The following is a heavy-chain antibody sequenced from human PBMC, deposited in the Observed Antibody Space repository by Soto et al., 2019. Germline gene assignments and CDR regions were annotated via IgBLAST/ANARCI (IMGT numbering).Heavy chain of an antibody. Sequence: GGSLRLSCAASGFTFSSYAMHWVRQAPGKGLEWVAVISYDGSNKYYADSVKGRFTISRDNSKNTLYLQMNSLRAEDTAVYYCASMGGEPYDWGQGTLVTVSS. J-gene: IGHJ4*02. CDR1: GFTFSSYA. CDR3: ASMGGEPYD. D-gene: IGHD3-16*01. CDR2: ISYDGSNK. V-gene: IGHV3-30-3*01.